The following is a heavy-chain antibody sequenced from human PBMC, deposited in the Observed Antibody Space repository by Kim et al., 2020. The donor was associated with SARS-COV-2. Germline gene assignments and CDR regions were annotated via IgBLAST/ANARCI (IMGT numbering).Heavy chain of an antibody. V-gene: IGHV1-46*01. D-gene: IGHD6-13*01. J-gene: IGHJ4*02. CDR1: GYTFTTHW. CDR3: VRDLDGSWSLDY. CDR2: ISPLTGAT. Sequence: ASVKVSCKASGYTFTTHWMHWVRQAPGEGPEWMGIISPLTGATTYAQKFQGRVTLTSDTSTSTVYMELSRLKSDDTAVYYCVRDLDGSWSLDYWGQGTLVTDSS.